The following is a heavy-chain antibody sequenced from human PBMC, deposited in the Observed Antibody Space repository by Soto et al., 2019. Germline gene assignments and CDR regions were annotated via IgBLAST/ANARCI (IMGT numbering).Heavy chain of an antibody. Sequence: GASVNVSCKASGYTFTSYDINWVRQATGQGLEWMGWMNPNSGNTGYAQKFQGRVTMTRNTSISTAYMELSSLRSEDTAVYYCARGPYYYYYMDVWGKGTTVTVSS. V-gene: IGHV1-8*01. CDR1: GYTFTSYD. J-gene: IGHJ6*03. CDR3: ARGPYYYYYMDV. CDR2: MNPNSGNT.